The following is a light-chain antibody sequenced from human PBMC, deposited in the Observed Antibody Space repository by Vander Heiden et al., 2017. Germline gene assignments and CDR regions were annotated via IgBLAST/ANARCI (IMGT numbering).Light chain of an antibody. V-gene: IGKV1-39*01. CDR3: QQSYRIPFT. CDR1: QSIDTY. CDR2: AAS. Sequence: NQMNQTTSSLSASVGDRVTITCRASQSIDTYLNWYQQIPGKAPKVLIYAASILQSEIPSRFSGSGSGTVFTLTISSLQPEDFGVYYCQQSYRIPFTFGPGTKVDIK. J-gene: IGKJ3*01.